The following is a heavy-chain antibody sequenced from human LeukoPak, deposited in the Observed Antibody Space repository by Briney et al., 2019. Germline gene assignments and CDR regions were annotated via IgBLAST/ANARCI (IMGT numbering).Heavy chain of an antibody. Sequence: GASVKVSCKASGYTFTGYYMHWVRQAPGQALEWMGWINPNSGGTNFAQKFQGRVTVTRDTSISTAYMELSRLRSDDTAVYYCARGAGSSWYLNYFDYWGQGTLVTVSS. V-gene: IGHV1-2*02. CDR1: GYTFTGYY. D-gene: IGHD6-13*01. CDR2: INPNSGGT. CDR3: ARGAGSSWYLNYFDY. J-gene: IGHJ4*02.